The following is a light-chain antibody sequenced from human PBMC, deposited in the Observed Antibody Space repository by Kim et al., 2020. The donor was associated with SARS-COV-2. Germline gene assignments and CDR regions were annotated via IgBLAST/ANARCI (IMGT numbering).Light chain of an antibody. J-gene: IGLJ3*02. CDR2: QDT. CDR1: KLGDKY. Sequence: VPVSPGQTVTITCSGDKLGDKYSSWYQQQPGQAPVLVIYQDTKRPSGIPERFVGSNSGNTATLNISGAQAMDEADYYCQAWDNTWVFGGGTQLTVL. CDR3: QAWDNTWV. V-gene: IGLV3-1*01.